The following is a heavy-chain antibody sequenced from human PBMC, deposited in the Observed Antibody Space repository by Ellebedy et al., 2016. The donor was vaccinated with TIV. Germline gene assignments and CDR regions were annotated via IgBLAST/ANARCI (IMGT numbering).Heavy chain of an antibody. CDR1: GFTFSSYA. V-gene: IGHV3-23*01. CDR2: ISGSGGST. D-gene: IGHD1-7*01. J-gene: IGHJ4*02. Sequence: GESLKISCAASGFTFSSYAMSWVRQAPGKGLEWVSAISGSGGSTYYADSVKGRFTISRDNSKNTLYLQMNSLRAEDTAVYYCTRDGSRTLDYWGQGTLVTVSS. CDR3: TRDGSRTLDY.